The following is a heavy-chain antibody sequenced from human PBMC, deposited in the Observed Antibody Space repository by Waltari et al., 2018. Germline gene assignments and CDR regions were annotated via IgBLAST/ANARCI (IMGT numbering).Heavy chain of an antibody. V-gene: IGHV2-5*01. CDR1: GFPLSTSGMG. D-gene: IGHD3-16*01. CDR3: AHSRGAILDC. CDR2: IYWSDDT. J-gene: IGHJ4*02. Sequence: QITLKESGPTLVKPTQTLTLTCTFSGFPLSTSGMGVGWIRQSPGKALEWLALIYWSDDTRYSPSLKSRLTITKDTSENQVVLTMTNMDPVDAATYYCAHSRGAILDCWGQGTLVTVSS.